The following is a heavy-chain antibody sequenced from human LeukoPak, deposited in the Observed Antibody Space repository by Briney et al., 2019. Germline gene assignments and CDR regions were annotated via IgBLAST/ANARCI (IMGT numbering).Heavy chain of an antibody. J-gene: IGHJ3*02. CDR2: ISSSSSYI. CDR3: YGSYDSHDAFDI. D-gene: IGHD1-26*01. CDR1: GFTFSSYS. V-gene: IGHV3-21*01. Sequence: GGSLRLSCAASGFTFSSYSMNWVRQAPGKGLEWVSSISSSSSYIYYADSVKGRFTISRDNAKNSLYLQMNSLRAEDTAVYYCYGSYDSHDAFDIWGQGTMVTVSS.